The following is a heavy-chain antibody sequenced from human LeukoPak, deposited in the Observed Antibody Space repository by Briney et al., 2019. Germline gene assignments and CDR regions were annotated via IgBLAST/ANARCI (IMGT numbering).Heavy chain of an antibody. Sequence: SVKVSCKASGYTFTSYYMHWVRQAPGQGLEWMGMINPSGGSTSYAQKFQSRVTMTRDTSTSTVYMELSSLRSEDTAVYYCARDQVDYGSGSYYTRGAFDIWGQGTMVTVSS. D-gene: IGHD3-10*01. J-gene: IGHJ3*02. CDR1: GYTFTSYY. V-gene: IGHV1-46*01. CDR3: ARDQVDYGSGSYYTRGAFDI. CDR2: INPSGGST.